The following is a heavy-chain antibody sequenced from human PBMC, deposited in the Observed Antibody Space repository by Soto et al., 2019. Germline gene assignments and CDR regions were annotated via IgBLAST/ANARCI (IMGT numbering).Heavy chain of an antibody. CDR3: VAAAGPFDY. D-gene: IGHD6-13*01. Sequence: VQLLESGGGLVQPGGSLRLSCAASGFTFSSYGMHWVRQAPGKGLEWVAVISYDGSNKYYADSVKGRFTISRDNSKNTLYLQMNSLIAEDTAVYYCVAAAGPFDYWGQGTLVTVSS. CDR2: ISYDGSNK. V-gene: IGHV3-30*03. CDR1: GFTFSSYG. J-gene: IGHJ4*02.